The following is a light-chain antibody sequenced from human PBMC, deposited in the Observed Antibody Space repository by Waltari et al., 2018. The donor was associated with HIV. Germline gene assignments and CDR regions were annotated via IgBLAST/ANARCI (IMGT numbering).Light chain of an antibody. Sequence: QSALIQPASVSGSPGQSINISCTGTNSDVGGYNYVSWYQQDPGKAPKLIIFDVSKRPSEHVDRSSGSRSGNTASLTISGLQGDDEAYYYCCSYAGSSTYVFGTGTKVTVL. CDR2: DVS. J-gene: IGLJ1*01. V-gene: IGLV2-23*02. CDR1: NSDVGGYNY. CDR3: CSYAGSSTYV.